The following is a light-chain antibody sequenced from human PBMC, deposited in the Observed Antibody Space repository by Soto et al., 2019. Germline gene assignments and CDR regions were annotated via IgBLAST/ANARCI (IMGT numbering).Light chain of an antibody. V-gene: IGLV2-14*01. CDR2: EVT. J-gene: IGLJ1*01. CDR1: SSDVGAYNL. CDR3: ASLTTTNFV. Sequence: QSVLTQPASVSGSPGQSITISCTGTSSDVGAYNLVSWYQHLPDKAPNLIISEVTNRPAGVSDRFSGSKSGNTASLTISGLQAEDEADYYCASLTTTNFVFGSGTKVTVL.